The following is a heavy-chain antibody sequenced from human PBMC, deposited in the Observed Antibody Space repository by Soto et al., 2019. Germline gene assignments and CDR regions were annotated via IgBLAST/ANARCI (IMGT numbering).Heavy chain of an antibody. CDR3: ARADRQYCSVSTCYIFDY. Sequence: PSETLSLTCIVSGASVISNSYYWTWIRQPPGKGLEWIGYTDYSGSTKYNPSLKSRATISVDTSNNQFSLRVSSVTAADTAMYYCARADRQYCSVSTCYIFDYWGQGTQVTVSS. CDR1: GASVISNSYY. D-gene: IGHD2-2*02. CDR2: TDYSGST. J-gene: IGHJ4*02. V-gene: IGHV4-61*01.